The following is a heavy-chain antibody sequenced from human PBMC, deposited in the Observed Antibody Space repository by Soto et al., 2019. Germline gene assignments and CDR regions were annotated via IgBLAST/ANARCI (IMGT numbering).Heavy chain of an antibody. J-gene: IGHJ4*02. D-gene: IGHD5-18*01. CDR1: GFTFDDYA. V-gene: IGHV3-9*01. CDR3: AKAVGSYGNFDY. Sequence: SLRLSCAASGFTFDDYAMHWVRQAPGKGLEWVSRISWNSGSIGYADSVKGRFTISRDNAKNSLYLQMNSLRAEDTALYYCAKAVGSYGNFDYWGQGTLVTVS. CDR2: ISWNSGSI.